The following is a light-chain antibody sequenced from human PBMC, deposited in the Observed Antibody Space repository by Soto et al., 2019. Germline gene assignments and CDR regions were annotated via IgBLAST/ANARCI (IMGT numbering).Light chain of an antibody. CDR3: QQLTSYPRST. CDR1: QGISNY. CDR2: AAS. Sequence: DIPMTQSPSTLSGSVGDRVTITCRASQGISNYLAWYQQRPGKAPKLLIYAASTLQTGVPSRFSGSGSGTEFTLTISSLQPEDFATYHCQQLTSYPRSTFGQGTRLEI. J-gene: IGKJ5*01. V-gene: IGKV1-9*01.